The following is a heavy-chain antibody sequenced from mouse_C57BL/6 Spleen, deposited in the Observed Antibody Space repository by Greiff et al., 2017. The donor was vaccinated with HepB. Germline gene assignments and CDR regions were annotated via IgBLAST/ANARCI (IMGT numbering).Heavy chain of an antibody. V-gene: IGHV1-64*01. CDR1: GYTFTSYW. J-gene: IGHJ2*01. Sequence: QVQLQQPGAELVKPGASVKLSCKASGYTFTSYWMHWVKQRPGQGLEWIGIIHPNSGSTNYNEKFKSKATLTVDKSSSTAYMQLSSLTSEDSAVYYCAAFITTVVAFDYWGQGTTLTVSS. CDR3: AAFITTVVAFDY. CDR2: IHPNSGST. D-gene: IGHD1-1*01.